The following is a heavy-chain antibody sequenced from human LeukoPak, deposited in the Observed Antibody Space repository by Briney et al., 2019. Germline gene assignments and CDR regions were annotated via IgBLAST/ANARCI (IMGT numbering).Heavy chain of an antibody. Sequence: GGSLRLSCAASGFTFSSYAMSWVRQAPGKGLEWVSAISGSGGSTYYADSVKGRFTISRDNSENTLYLQMNSLRAEDTAVYYCAKSSTIFGVVPYYFDYWGQGTLVTVSS. V-gene: IGHV3-23*01. CDR2: ISGSGGST. J-gene: IGHJ4*02. D-gene: IGHD3-3*01. CDR1: GFTFSSYA. CDR3: AKSSTIFGVVPYYFDY.